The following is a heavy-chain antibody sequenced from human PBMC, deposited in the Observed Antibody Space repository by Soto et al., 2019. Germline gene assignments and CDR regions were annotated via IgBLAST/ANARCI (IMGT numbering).Heavy chain of an antibody. CDR2: IFSTDNK. D-gene: IGHD2-2*01. CDR3: ALIKDCSRTDCYLASFDP. V-gene: IGHV2-26*01. J-gene: IGHJ5*02. CDR1: GLSLSTGKLG. Sequence: QVTLKASGPVLVKPTETLTLTCTVSGLSLSTGKLGVSWIRQPPGQALEWLAHIFSTDNKSSSTSLGSRVTISNDTSRSQVVLTMTNMDTLDSGTYCCALIKDCSRTDCYLASFDPWGQGTLVTVSS.